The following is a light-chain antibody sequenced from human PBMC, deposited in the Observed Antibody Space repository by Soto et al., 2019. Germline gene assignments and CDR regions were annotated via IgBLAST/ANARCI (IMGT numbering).Light chain of an antibody. Sequence: VLTQSPATLSLSPVERATLSCRASQTVSRYLAWYQQKPGKAPKLLIYYASNRAPGTPARFSGSGSGTDYTLTISSLDHEDFAIYYCQQRSTWPFLSFGGGTKVEI. V-gene: IGKV3-11*01. CDR1: QTVSRY. CDR2: YAS. J-gene: IGKJ4*01. CDR3: QQRSTWPFLS.